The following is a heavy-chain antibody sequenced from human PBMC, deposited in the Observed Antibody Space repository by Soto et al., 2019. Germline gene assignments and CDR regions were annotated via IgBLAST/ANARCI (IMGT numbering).Heavy chain of an antibody. CDR1: GYTFTSYD. V-gene: IGHV1-8*01. J-gene: IGHJ6*03. Sequence: ASVKVSCKASGYTFTSYDINWVRQATGQGLEWMGWMNPNSGNTGYAQKFQGRVTMTRNTSISTAYMELSSLRSEDTAVYYCARLYSSSWSINYYYYYMDVWGKGTRVTVSS. CDR2: MNPNSGNT. CDR3: ARLYSSSWSINYYYYYMDV. D-gene: IGHD6-13*01.